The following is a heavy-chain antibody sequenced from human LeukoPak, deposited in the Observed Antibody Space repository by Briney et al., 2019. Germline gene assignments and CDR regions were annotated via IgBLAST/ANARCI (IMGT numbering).Heavy chain of an antibody. V-gene: IGHV4-59*01. CDR1: GGSISSYY. CDR3: ARSLDY. Sequence: SETLSLTCTVSGGSISSYYCSWIRQPPGKGLEWIGYIYYSGSTNYNPSLKSRVTISVDTSKNQFSLKLSSVTAADTAVYYCARSLDYWGQSTLVTVSS. CDR2: IYYSGST. J-gene: IGHJ4*02.